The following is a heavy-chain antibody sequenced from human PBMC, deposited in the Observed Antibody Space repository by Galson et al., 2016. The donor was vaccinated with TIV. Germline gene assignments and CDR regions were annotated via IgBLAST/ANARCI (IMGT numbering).Heavy chain of an antibody. D-gene: IGHD6-19*01. J-gene: IGHJ4*02. CDR3: ARGATSDWPFDD. CDR1: GYTFTTYA. V-gene: IGHV1-3*01. CDR2: INAGKGDT. Sequence: SVKVSCKASGYTFTTYAIHWVRQAPGHGLEWMGWINAGKGDTKYSQKFQGRVTISRDTSASTAYMELSSLTSEDTAMYYCARGATSDWPFDDWGQATLVTVSS.